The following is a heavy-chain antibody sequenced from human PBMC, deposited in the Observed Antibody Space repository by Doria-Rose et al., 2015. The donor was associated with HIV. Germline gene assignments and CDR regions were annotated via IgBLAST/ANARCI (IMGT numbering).Heavy chain of an antibody. D-gene: IGHD6-13*01. CDR3: ARIKSSRWYHKYYFDF. V-gene: IGHV2-26*01. Sequence: QITLKESGPVLVKPTETLTLTCTVSGVSLSSPGMGVSWIRQPPGKALEWLGDNFSDDERSYKTSLKSRLNISRGTSKSQVVLTMTDMDPVDTATYYCARIKSSRWYHKYYFDFWGQGTLVIVSA. CDR1: GVSLSSPGMG. CDR2: NFSDDER. J-gene: IGHJ4*02.